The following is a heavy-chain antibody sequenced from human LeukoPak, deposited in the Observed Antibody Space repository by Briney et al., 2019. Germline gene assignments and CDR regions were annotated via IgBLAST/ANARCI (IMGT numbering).Heavy chain of an antibody. CDR2: IYYSGST. Sequence: SETLSLTCTVSGYSISSAYYWGWIRQPPGKGLEWIGYIYYSGSTNYNPSLKSRVTISVDTSKNQFSLKLKSVTAADTAVYYCARGGYYGSGNDFRFDPWGQGTLVTVSS. J-gene: IGHJ5*02. CDR1: GYSISSAYY. D-gene: IGHD3-10*01. CDR3: ARGGYYGSGNDFRFDP. V-gene: IGHV4-61*01.